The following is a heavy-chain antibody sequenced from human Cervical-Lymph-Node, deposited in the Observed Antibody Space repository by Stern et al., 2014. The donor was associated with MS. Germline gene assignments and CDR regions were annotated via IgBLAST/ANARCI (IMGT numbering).Heavy chain of an antibody. Sequence: VQLVESGGGVVQPGRSLRLSCAASGFTFSSYGMHWVRQAPGKGLEGVTVISYDGSNKYYADSVKGRFTISRDNSKNTLYLQMNSLRAEDTAVYYCARDLSSASFSGGVDIWGQGTMVTVSS. CDR1: GFTFSSYG. CDR2: ISYDGSNK. V-gene: IGHV3-30*03. CDR3: ARDLSSASFSGGVDI. D-gene: IGHD2-8*02. J-gene: IGHJ3*02.